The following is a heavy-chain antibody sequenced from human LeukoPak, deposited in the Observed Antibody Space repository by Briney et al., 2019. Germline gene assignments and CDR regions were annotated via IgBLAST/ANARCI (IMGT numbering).Heavy chain of an antibody. CDR2: ISSSSSYV. D-gene: IGHD1-14*01. J-gene: IGHJ3*02. Sequence: LGGSLRLSGAASGFTFSSYSMNWVRQAPGKGLEWVSSISSSSSYVYYADSVKGRFTISRDNAKNSLYLQMNSLRAEDTTVYYFARGRKPPVSTRNALDIWGQGTMVTVSS. V-gene: IGHV3-21*01. CDR1: GFTFSSYS. CDR3: ARGRKPPVSTRNALDI.